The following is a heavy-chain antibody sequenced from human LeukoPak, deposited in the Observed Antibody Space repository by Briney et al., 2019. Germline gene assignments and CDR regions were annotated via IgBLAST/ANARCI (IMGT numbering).Heavy chain of an antibody. Sequence: PGGSLRLSCAASGFTFSSYSMNWVRQAPGKGLEWVSYISSSSSTIYYADSVKGRFTVSRDNAKHSLYLQMNSLRAEVTAVYYCATREQYQLLDFDYWGQGTLVTVSS. D-gene: IGHD2-2*01. CDR3: ATREQYQLLDFDY. CDR2: ISSSSSTI. CDR1: GFTFSSYS. J-gene: IGHJ4*02. V-gene: IGHV3-48*01.